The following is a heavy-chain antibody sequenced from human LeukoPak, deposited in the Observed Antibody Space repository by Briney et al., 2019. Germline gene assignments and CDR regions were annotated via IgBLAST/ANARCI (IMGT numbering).Heavy chain of an antibody. D-gene: IGHD2-2*01. Sequence: SETLSLTCTVSGGSISSSSYYWGWIRQPPGKGLEWIGGIYYSGSTYYNPSLKSRVTISVDTSKNQFSLKLSSVTAADTAVYYCARTYCGSTSCYRHYYYYYGMDVWGQGTTVTVSS. CDR1: GGSISSSSYY. CDR3: ARTYCGSTSCYRHYYYYYGMDV. CDR2: IYYSGST. J-gene: IGHJ6*02. V-gene: IGHV4-39*01.